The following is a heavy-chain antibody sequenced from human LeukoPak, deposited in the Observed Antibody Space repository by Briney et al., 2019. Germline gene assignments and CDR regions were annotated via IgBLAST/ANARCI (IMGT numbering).Heavy chain of an antibody. J-gene: IGHJ4*02. CDR1: GYTFTGYY. V-gene: IGHV1-2*02. D-gene: IGHD2-15*01. CDR3: ARDFHNKKWYDGPGYYFDF. CDR2: INPNSGGT. Sequence: ASVKVSCKASGYTFTGYYMHWVRQAPGQGLEWMGWINPNSGGTNYAQKFQGRVTMTRDTSISTAYMELSRLRSDDTAVYYCARDFHNKKWYDGPGYYFDFWGQGTLVTVSS.